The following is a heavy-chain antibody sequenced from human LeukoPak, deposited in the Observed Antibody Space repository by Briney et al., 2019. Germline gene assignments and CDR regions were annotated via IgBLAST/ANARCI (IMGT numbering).Heavy chain of an antibody. Sequence: GGSLRLSCAASGFTLSDYYMSWIRQAPGKGLEWVSYISGGGGTIYYADSVKGRFTVSSDNAKNSLYLQMNSLRAEDTAVYYCTRDLGYSYGSDYWGQGTLVTVSS. V-gene: IGHV3-11*01. CDR2: ISGGGGTI. CDR3: TRDLGYSYGSDY. CDR1: GFTLSDYY. D-gene: IGHD5-18*01. J-gene: IGHJ4*02.